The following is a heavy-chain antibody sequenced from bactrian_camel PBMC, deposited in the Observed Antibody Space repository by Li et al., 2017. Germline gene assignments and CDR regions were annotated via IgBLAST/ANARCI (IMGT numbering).Heavy chain of an antibody. V-gene: IGHV3S63*01. J-gene: IGHJ4*01. D-gene: IGHD5*01. Sequence: VQLVESGGGSVQAGGSLRLSCAASGDTINSYCMGWFRQAPGKEREAVTYINTNGDIYYADSVKGRFTVSKDNARDTLWLRLQMDNLEPEDSAMYYCAADGFLATGRVDCGSHDFAYWGQGTQVTVS. CDR1: GDTINSYC. CDR2: INTNGDI. CDR3: AADGFLATGRVDCGSHDFAY.